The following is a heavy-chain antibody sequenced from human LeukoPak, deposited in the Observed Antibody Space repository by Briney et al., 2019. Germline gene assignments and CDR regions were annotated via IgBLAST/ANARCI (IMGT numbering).Heavy chain of an antibody. CDR3: AKGVNARYFDWLVDY. V-gene: IGHV3-30*18. Sequence: PGGSLRLSCAASGFTFSRYGMHWVRQAPGKGLEWVAVISYDGSNKYYADSVKGRFTISRDNSKNTLYLQMNSLRAEDTAVYYCAKGVNARYFDWLVDYWGQGTLVTVSS. CDR1: GFTFSRYG. J-gene: IGHJ4*02. CDR2: ISYDGSNK. D-gene: IGHD3-9*01.